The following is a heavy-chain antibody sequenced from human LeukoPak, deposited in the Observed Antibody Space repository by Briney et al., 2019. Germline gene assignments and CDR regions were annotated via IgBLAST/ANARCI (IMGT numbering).Heavy chain of an antibody. CDR2: IYYSGST. V-gene: IGHV4-39*07. J-gene: IGHJ5*02. D-gene: IGHD1-26*01. CDR3: AASPSGGWFDP. Sequence: PSETLSLTCTVSGGSISSSSYYWGWIRQPPGKGLEWIGSIYYSGSTYYNPSLKSRVTISVDTSKNQFSLKLSSVTAADTAVYYCAASPSGGWFDPWGQGTLVTVSS. CDR1: GGSISSSSYY.